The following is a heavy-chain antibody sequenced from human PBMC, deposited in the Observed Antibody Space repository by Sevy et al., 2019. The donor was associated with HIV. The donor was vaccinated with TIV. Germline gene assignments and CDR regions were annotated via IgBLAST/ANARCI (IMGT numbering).Heavy chain of an antibody. D-gene: IGHD2-2*03. CDR3: ASGFCVSSSCSGSS. J-gene: IGHJ4*02. V-gene: IGHV3-48*01. Sequence: GGSLRLSCAASGFTFSSYSMNWVRHAPRKGLEWVSSISSSSSSIYYADSVKGRFTISRDNAKNSLYLQMDSLTAEDTAVYYCASGFCVSSSCSGSSWGQGTLVTVSS. CDR1: GFTFSSYS. CDR2: ISSSSSSI.